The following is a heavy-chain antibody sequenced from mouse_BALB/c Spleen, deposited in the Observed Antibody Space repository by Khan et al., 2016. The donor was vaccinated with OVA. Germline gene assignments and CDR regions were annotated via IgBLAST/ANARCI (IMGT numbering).Heavy chain of an antibody. Sequence: VQLKQSGPGLVQPSQSLSITCTVSGFSLTTYGVHWVRQSPGKGLEWLGVIWSGGTTDYSAAFISRLSITKDNSKSQVFFKMNSLQANDTAIYYCDRNEDDDEGLAYWGQGTLVTVSA. CDR1: GFSLTTYG. CDR2: IWSGGTT. V-gene: IGHV2-2*02. J-gene: IGHJ3*01. CDR3: DRNEDDDEGLAY.